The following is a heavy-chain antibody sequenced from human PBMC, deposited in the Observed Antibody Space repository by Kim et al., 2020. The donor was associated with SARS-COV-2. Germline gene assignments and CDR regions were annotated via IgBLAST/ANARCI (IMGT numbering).Heavy chain of an antibody. CDR1: GGSISSSNW. V-gene: IGHV4-4*02. D-gene: IGHD6-13*01. CDR3: ARRDIIAPGYSSSPYYFDY. CDR2: IYHSGST. J-gene: IGHJ4*02. Sequence: SETLSLTCAVSGGSISSSNWWSWVRQPPGKGLEWIGEIYHSGSTNYNPSLKSRVTISVDKSKNQFSLKLSSVTAADTAVYYCARRDIIAPGYSSSPYYFDYWGQGTLVTVSS.